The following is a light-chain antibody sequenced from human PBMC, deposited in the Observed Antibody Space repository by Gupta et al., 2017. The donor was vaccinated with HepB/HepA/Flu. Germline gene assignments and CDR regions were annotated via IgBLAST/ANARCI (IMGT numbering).Light chain of an antibody. CDR2: EHS. Sequence: QSVLTPPPSVSAAPGQKVTISCSGSGSNIGSNYVSWYQQLPETAPKYLMYEHSRRHAATPARFSGSKSGTSATMDITGLQTGDEADYYWDTCDTSLSGYVFGTGTKFTVL. CDR1: GSNIGSNY. V-gene: IGLV1-51*02. CDR3: DTCDTSLSGYV. J-gene: IGLJ1*01.